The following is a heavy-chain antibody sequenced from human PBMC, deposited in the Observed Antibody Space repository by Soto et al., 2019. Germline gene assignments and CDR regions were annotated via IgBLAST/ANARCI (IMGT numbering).Heavy chain of an antibody. J-gene: IGHJ4*02. CDR1: GGSFSGYY. Sequence: QVQLQQWGAGLLKPSETLSLTCAVYGGSFSGYYWSWIRQPPGKGLEWIGEISHSGSTNYNPSLKSRVTISVDTSKNQFSLKLSSVTAADTAVYYCATRRRTPRLFDYWGQGTLVTVSS. CDR3: ATRRRTPRLFDY. CDR2: ISHSGST. V-gene: IGHV4-34*01. D-gene: IGHD2-15*01.